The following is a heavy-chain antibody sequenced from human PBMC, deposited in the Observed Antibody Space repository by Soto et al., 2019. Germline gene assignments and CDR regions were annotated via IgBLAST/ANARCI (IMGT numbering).Heavy chain of an antibody. J-gene: IGHJ4*02. CDR2: IYYSGST. V-gene: IGHV4-59*08. Sequence: SETLYLTCTVSGGSISSYYWSWIRQPPGKGLEWIGYIYYSGSTNYNPSLKSRVTISVDTSKNQFSLKLSSVTAADTAVYYCARHARYFDWYFDYWGQGTLVTVSS. CDR1: GGSISSYY. CDR3: ARHARYFDWYFDY. D-gene: IGHD3-9*01.